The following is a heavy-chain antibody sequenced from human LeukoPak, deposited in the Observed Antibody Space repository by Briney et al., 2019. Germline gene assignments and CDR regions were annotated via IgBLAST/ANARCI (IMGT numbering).Heavy chain of an antibody. CDR1: GYTFINYG. J-gene: IGHJ4*02. CDR2: ISPYNRNT. V-gene: IGHV1-18*01. Sequence: ASVKVSCKASGYTFINYGISWVRQAPGQGLEWMAWISPYNRNTYYAQNLQDRVTLTTDTSTNTAYMELRSLRSDDTAVYYCARDDLNYFDYWGQGTLVTVPS. CDR3: ARDDLNYFDY.